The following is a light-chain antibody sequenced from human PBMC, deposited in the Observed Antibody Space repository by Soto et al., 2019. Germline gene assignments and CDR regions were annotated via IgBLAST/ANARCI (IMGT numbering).Light chain of an antibody. CDR2: DVS. V-gene: IGLV2-14*01. CDR1: SSDVGGYNY. CDR3: SSYTSGSTDYV. J-gene: IGLJ1*01. Sequence: QSALAQPASVSGSPGQSITISCTGTSSDVGGYNYVSWYQQHPGKAPKLMIYDVSNRPSGVSNRFSGSKSGNTASLTISGLQAEDEADYYCSSYTSGSTDYVFGNGTKVTV.